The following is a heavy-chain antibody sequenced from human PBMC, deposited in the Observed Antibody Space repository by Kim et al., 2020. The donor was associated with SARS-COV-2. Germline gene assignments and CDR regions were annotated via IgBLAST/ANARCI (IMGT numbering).Heavy chain of an antibody. CDR3: ARLGCSSTSCSAFDI. J-gene: IGHJ3*02. D-gene: IGHD2-2*01. CDR2: IYYSGST. Sequence: SETLSLTCTVSGGSISSYYWSWIRQPPGKGLEWIGYIYYSGSTNYNPSLKSRVTISVDTSKNQFSLKLSSVTAADTAGYYCARLGCSSTSCSAFDIWGQG. V-gene: IGHV4-59*08. CDR1: GGSISSYY.